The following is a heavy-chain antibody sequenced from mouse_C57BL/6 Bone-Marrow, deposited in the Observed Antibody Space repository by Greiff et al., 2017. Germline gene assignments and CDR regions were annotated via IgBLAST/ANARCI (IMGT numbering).Heavy chain of an antibody. CDR1: DSEVFPIAY. CDR3: ARPHYYGSSYWYFDV. V-gene: IGHV15-2*01. CDR2: ILPSIGRT. J-gene: IGHJ1*03. Sequence: QVQLKQSGSELRSPGSSVKLSCKDFDSEVFPIAYMSWVRQKPGHGFEWIGGILPSIGRTIYGEKFEDKATLDADTLSNTAYLELNSLTSEDSAIYYCARPHYYGSSYWYFDVWGTGTTVTVSS. D-gene: IGHD1-1*01.